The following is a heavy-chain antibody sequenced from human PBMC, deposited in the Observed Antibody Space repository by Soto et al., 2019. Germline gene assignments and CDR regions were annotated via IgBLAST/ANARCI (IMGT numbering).Heavy chain of an antibody. CDR2: IYPGDSDT. J-gene: IGHJ4*02. CDR1: GYSFSTYW. CDR3: ARYYSSSTGSDY. V-gene: IGHV5-51*01. D-gene: IGHD6-6*01. Sequence: GESLKISCEGSGYSFSTYWIAWVRQMPGKGLEWMGIIYPGDSDTRYSPSFQGQVTISADKSITTAYLQWSSLKASDTAMYFCARYYSSSTGSDYWGQGTLVTVSS.